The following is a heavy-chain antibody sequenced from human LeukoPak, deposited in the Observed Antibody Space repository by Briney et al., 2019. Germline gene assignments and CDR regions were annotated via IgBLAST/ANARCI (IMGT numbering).Heavy chain of an antibody. J-gene: IGHJ4*02. CDR2: INHSGST. Sequence: SETLSLTCAVYGGSFSGYYWSWIRQPPGKGLVWIGEINHSGSTNYNPSLKSRVTISVDTSKNQFSLKLSSVTAADTAVYYCARDMSRYYYDSSGYQRLFDYWGQGTLVTVSS. D-gene: IGHD3-22*01. V-gene: IGHV4-34*01. CDR1: GGSFSGYY. CDR3: ARDMSRYYYDSSGYQRLFDY.